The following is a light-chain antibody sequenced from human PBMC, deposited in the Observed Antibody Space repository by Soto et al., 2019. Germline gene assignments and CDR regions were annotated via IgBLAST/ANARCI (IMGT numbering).Light chain of an antibody. CDR1: QRISND. CDR3: QQYNNWPPIT. V-gene: IGKV3-15*01. CDR2: DAS. J-gene: IGKJ5*01. Sequence: EVLMTQSPATLSVTPGERVILSCRASQRISNDLAWYQQKAGQAPRLLIYDASTRATGIPARFSGSGSGTEFTLTISSLQSEDFAVYFCQQYNNWPPITFGQGTRLEI.